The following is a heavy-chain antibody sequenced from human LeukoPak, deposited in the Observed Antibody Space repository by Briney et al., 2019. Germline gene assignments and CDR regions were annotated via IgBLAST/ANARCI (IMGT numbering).Heavy chain of an antibody. CDR3: ATDPGGVEKDV. CDR2: IIPILGIA. Sequence: ASVKVSCKASGGTFSSYAISWVRQAPGQGLEWMGRIIPILGIANYAQKFQGRVTITADKSTSTAYMELSSLRSEDTAVYYCATDPGGVEKDVWGQGTTVTVSS. CDR1: GGTFSSYA. V-gene: IGHV1-69*04. D-gene: IGHD3-16*01. J-gene: IGHJ6*02.